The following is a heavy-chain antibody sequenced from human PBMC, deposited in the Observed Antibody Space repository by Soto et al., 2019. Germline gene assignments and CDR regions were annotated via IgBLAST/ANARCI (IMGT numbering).Heavy chain of an antibody. CDR2: IIPIFGTA. Sequence: AVKVSCKASGCTFSSYAISWVRQAPGQGLEWMGGIIPIFGTANYAQKFQGRVTITADESTSTAYMELSSLRSEDTAVYYCARPIVVVPAAIKDYYYGVSAFDIWGQGTMVTVSS. V-gene: IGHV1-69*13. CDR1: GCTFSSYA. J-gene: IGHJ3*02. CDR3: ARPIVVVPAAIKDYYYGVSAFDI. D-gene: IGHD2-2*02.